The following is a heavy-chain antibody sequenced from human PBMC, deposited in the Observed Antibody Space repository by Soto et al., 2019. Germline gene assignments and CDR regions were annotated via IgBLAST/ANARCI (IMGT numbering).Heavy chain of an antibody. CDR2: INGDGNSI. Sequence: LRLSCAASRFTLSSYCMHWVRQAPGKGLVYVSRINGDGNSIGYADSVKGRFTISRDNAKNTLYLQMNSLRAEDTAVYNCARGLVGTYNWLDPWGQGTLVTVSS. V-gene: IGHV3-74*01. CDR3: ARGLVGTYNWLDP. D-gene: IGHD1-26*01. CDR1: RFTLSSYC. J-gene: IGHJ5*02.